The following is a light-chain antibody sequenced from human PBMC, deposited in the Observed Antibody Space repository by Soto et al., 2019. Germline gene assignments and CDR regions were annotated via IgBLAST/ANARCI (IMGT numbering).Light chain of an antibody. V-gene: IGKV1-39*01. CDR2: AAS. CDR1: QSISSY. CDR3: QHSYSTPTWT. Sequence: DIQMTQSPSSLSASVGDRVTITCRASQSISSYLNWYQQKPGKAPKLLIYAASSLQSGVPSRFSGSGSGTDFTLTISSLQPEEFATYYCQHSYSTPTWTFGQGTKVEIK. J-gene: IGKJ1*01.